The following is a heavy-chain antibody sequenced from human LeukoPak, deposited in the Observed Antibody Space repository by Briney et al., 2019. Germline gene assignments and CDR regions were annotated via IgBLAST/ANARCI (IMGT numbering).Heavy chain of an antibody. Sequence: GASVKVSCKASGYTFTNYGISWVRQAPGQGLEWMGWISAFNGNTNYAQKLQGGVTMTTDTSTSTAYMELRSLRSDDTAVYYCARGTITMVRGVIISHYYYGMDVWGQGTTVTVSS. CDR2: ISAFNGNT. CDR3: ARGTITMVRGVIISHYYYGMDV. J-gene: IGHJ6*02. CDR1: GYTFTNYG. D-gene: IGHD3-10*01. V-gene: IGHV1-18*01.